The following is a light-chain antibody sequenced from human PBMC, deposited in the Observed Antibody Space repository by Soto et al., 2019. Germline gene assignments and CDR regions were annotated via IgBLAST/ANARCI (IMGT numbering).Light chain of an antibody. CDR2: LNSDGSH. CDR1: SGHRTYA. V-gene: IGLV4-69*01. CDR3: QTWGTAIHWV. Sequence: QLVLTQSPSASASLGASVKLTCTLSSGHRTYAIAGHQQQPEKGPRFLIKLNSDGSHIKGDGIPDRFSGSSSGAERYLTISSLQSEDEADYYCQTWGTAIHWVFGAGTKLTVL. J-gene: IGLJ3*02.